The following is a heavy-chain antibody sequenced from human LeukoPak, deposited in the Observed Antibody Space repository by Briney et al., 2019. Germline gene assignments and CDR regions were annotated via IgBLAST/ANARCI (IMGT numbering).Heavy chain of an antibody. Sequence: PGGSLRLSCAASGFTFSTYWMTWVRQAPGKGLEWVANIKPDGSQIYYVDSVKGRFTISRDNAKNSLYLQMNSLRAEDTAVYYCARGGSPYYDILTGDNAFDIWGQGTMVTVSS. CDR1: GFTFSTYW. V-gene: IGHV3-7*01. CDR3: ARGGSPYYDILTGDNAFDI. J-gene: IGHJ3*02. CDR2: IKPDGSQI. D-gene: IGHD3-9*01.